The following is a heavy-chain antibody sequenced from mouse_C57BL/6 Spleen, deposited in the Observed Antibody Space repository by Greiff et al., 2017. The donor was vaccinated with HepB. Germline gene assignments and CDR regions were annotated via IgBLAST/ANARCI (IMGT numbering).Heavy chain of an antibody. D-gene: IGHD2-10*01. Sequence: VQRVESGAELAKPGASVKLSCKASGYTFTSYWMHWVKQRPGQGLEWIGYINPSSGYTKYNQKFKDKATLTADKSSSTAYMQLSSLTYEDSAVYYCARSYYGNLYYFDYWGQGTTLTVSS. CDR1: GYTFTSYW. J-gene: IGHJ2*01. CDR2: INPSSGYT. V-gene: IGHV1-7*01. CDR3: ARSYYGNLYYFDY.